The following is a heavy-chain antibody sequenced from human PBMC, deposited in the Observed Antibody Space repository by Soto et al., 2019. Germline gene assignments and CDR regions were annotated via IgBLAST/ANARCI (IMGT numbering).Heavy chain of an antibody. CDR1: GGSISSSSYY. D-gene: IGHD6-13*01. V-gene: IGHV4-39*01. CDR3: ARHRGGPAAARYYYYGMDV. J-gene: IGHJ6*02. CDR2: IYYSGST. Sequence: SQTLSLTCTVSGGSISSSSYYWGWIRQPPGKGLEWIGSIYYSGSTYYNPSLKSRVPISVDTSKNQFSLKLSSVTAADTAVYYCARHRGGPAAARYYYYGMDVWGQGTTVTVSS.